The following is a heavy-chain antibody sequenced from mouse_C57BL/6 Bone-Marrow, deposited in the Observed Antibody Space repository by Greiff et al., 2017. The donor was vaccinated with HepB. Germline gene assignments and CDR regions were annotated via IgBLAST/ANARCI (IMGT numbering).Heavy chain of an antibody. D-gene: IGHD1-1*01. V-gene: IGHV1-81*01. CDR3: ARKITPVVSNWYFDV. CDR2: IYPRSGNT. CDR1: GYTFTSYG. J-gene: IGHJ1*03. Sequence: QVHVKQSGAELARPGASVKLSCKASGYTFTSYGISWVKQRTGQGLEWIGEIYPRSGNTYYNEKFKGKATLTADKSSSTAYMELRSLTSEDSAVYFCARKITPVVSNWYFDVWGTGTTVTVSS.